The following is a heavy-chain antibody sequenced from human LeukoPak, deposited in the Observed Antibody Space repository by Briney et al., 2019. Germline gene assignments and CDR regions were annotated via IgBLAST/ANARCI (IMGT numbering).Heavy chain of an antibody. CDR2: INPSGGSS. CDR1: GYTFTSYY. CDR3: ARDPLYEQQLGRGWFDP. J-gene: IGHJ5*02. Sequence: GASVKVSCKASGYTFTSYYMHWVRQAPGQGLEWMGIINPSGGSSSYAQKSQGRVTMTRDTSTSTVYMELSSLRSEDTAVYYCARDPLYEQQLGRGWFDPWGQGTLVTVSS. V-gene: IGHV1-46*01. D-gene: IGHD6-13*01.